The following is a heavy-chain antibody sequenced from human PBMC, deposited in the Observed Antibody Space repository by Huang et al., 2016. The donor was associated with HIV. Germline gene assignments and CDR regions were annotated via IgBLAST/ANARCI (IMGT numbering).Heavy chain of an antibody. CDR1: GYTFNGYW. J-gene: IGHJ3*02. D-gene: IGHD2-2*01. Sequence: EVQLVQSGAVVKKPGESLKISCKGSGYTFNGYWIGWVRQMPGKGLEGMGLIYPGDPYTTYSPSFQGQVTISADKSISTAYLQWSGLKASDTAMYYCARQGVGDFVVEPTGLGAFDIWGQGTMVTVSS. CDR3: ARQGVGDFVVEPTGLGAFDI. CDR2: IYPGDPYT. V-gene: IGHV5-51*01.